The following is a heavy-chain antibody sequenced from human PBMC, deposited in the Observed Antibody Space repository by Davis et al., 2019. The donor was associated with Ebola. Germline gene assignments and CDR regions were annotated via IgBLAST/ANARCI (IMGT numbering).Heavy chain of an antibody. D-gene: IGHD2-15*01. V-gene: IGHV1-69*13. CDR1: GGTFSSYA. J-gene: IGHJ6*02. Sequence: SVKVSCKASGGTFSSYAISWVRQAPGQGLEWMGGIIPIFGTANYAQKFQGRVTITADESTSTAYMELSSLKTEDTAVYYCARDQCGGGGCYSDYYGMDVWGQGTTVTVSS. CDR2: IIPIFGTA. CDR3: ARDQCGGGGCYSDYYGMDV.